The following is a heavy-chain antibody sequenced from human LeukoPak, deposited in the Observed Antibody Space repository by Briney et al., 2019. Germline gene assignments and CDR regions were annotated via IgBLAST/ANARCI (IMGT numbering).Heavy chain of an antibody. Sequence: ASVKVSCKASGYTFTGYYIHWARQAPGQGLEWMGWINPKSGGTNYAQKFQGRVTMTRDTSISTAYMELSRLRSDDTAVYFCARVIGFGELSLGHWGQGTLVTVSS. CDR1: GYTFTGYY. CDR3: ARVIGFGELSLGH. V-gene: IGHV1-2*02. CDR2: INPKSGGT. D-gene: IGHD3-10*01. J-gene: IGHJ4*02.